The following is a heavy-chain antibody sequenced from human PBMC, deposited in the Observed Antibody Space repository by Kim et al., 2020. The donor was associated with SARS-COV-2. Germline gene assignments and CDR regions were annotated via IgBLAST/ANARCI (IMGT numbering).Heavy chain of an antibody. V-gene: IGHV3-48*03. CDR1: GFTFSSYE. D-gene: IGHD1-26*01. CDR2: IASSGTI. Sequence: GGSLRLSCAASGFTFSSYEMNWVRQAPGKGLEWVAYIASSGTIKYADSVKGRFTISRDNAKNSLYLQMDRLRAEDTAVYYCVALYSGGYSAPVYWGQGTLVTVAS. J-gene: IGHJ4*02. CDR3: VALYSGGYSAPVY.